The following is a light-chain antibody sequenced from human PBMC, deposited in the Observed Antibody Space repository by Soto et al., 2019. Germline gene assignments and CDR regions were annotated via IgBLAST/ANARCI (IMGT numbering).Light chain of an antibody. CDR2: RAS. CDR1: QTIYSN. J-gene: IGKJ1*01. Sequence: IVMTQSPATLSVSPGERATLSCRAGQTIYSNVAWYQQRPGQAPRLLIYRASTRATGVPARFSGSGSGTEFTLTISGLQSEDFALYYCQQYQNLWTSGQGTKVEIK. CDR3: QQYQNLWT. V-gene: IGKV3-15*01.